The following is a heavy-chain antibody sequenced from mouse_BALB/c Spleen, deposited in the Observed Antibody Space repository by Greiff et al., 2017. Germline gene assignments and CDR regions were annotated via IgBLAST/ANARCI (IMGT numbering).Heavy chain of an antibody. D-gene: IGHD1-2*01. Sequence: EVQVVESGGGLVQPGGSLKLSCAASGFTFSSYGMSWVRQTPDKRLELVATINSNGGSTYYPDSVKGRFTISRDNAKNTLYLQMSSLKSEDTAMYYCARGPYGDYAMDYWGQGTSVTVSS. V-gene: IGHV5-6-3*01. CDR3: ARGPYGDYAMDY. CDR1: GFTFSSYG. J-gene: IGHJ4*01. CDR2: INSNGGST.